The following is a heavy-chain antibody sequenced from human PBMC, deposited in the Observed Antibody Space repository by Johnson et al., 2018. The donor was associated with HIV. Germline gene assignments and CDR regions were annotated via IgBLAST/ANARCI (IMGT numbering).Heavy chain of an antibody. CDR1: GFTFSSYW. D-gene: IGHD3-22*01. Sequence: VQLVESGGGLLQPGGSLRLSCAASGFTFSSYWMHWVRQAPGKGLVWVSHINSDGSSTDYADSVKGRFTLSRDSAKSTLYLQMNSLRAEDTAVYYCARGRGYYRFDAFDIWGQGTMVTVSS. J-gene: IGHJ3*02. CDR2: INSDGSST. V-gene: IGHV3-74*02. CDR3: ARGRGYYRFDAFDI.